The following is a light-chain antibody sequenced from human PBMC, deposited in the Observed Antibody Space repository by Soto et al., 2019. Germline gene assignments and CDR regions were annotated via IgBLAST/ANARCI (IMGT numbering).Light chain of an antibody. CDR1: QNINSN. Sequence: IVLTQSPATLSASPGARVTLSCRASQNINSNIAWHQRKPGQAPRLLMYGASIRAVGIPGRFTGSGSGTQFTLTISSLQPEDLATYYCQQYSSWYTFGQGTKVEIK. CDR3: QQYSSWYT. J-gene: IGKJ2*01. CDR2: GAS. V-gene: IGKV3-15*01.